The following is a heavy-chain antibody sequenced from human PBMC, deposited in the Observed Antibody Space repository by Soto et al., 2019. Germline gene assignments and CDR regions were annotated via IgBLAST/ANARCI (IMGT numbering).Heavy chain of an antibody. V-gene: IGHV3-49*03. CDR3: TRVSGAAAGTRWFDP. Sequence: GGSLRLSCTASGFTFGDYAMSWFRQAPGKGLEWVGFIRSKAYGGTTEYAASVKARFTISRDDSKSIAYLQMNSLKTEDTAVYYCTRVSGAAAGTRWFDPWGQGTLVTVS. J-gene: IGHJ5*02. D-gene: IGHD6-13*01. CDR2: IRSKAYGGTT. CDR1: GFTFGDYA.